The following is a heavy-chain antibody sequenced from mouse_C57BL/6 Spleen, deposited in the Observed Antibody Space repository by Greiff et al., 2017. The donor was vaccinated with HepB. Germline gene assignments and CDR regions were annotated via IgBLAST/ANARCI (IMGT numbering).Heavy chain of an antibody. D-gene: IGHD2-3*01. CDR1: GYTFTSYW. J-gene: IGHJ2*01. Sequence: QVQLQQPGAELVMPGASVKLSCKASGYTFTSYWMHWVKQRPGQGLEWIGEIDPSDSYTNYNQKFKGKSTLTVDKSSSTAYMQLSSLTSEDSAVYYCARSYDGYYFDYWGQGTTLTVSS. V-gene: IGHV1-69*01. CDR2: IDPSDSYT. CDR3: ARSYDGYYFDY.